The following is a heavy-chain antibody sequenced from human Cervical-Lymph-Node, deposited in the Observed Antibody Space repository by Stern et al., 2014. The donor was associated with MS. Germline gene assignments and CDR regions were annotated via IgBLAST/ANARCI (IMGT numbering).Heavy chain of an antibody. CDR1: GYTFTSYW. J-gene: IGHJ4*02. CDR3: ARQRYFDY. Sequence: EVQLVESGPEVKRPGESLKISCQASGYTFTSYWIGWARQMPGKGLEWIAIIFPGGSDIRSSPSFQGQVTISADKSSSTAYLQWNNLKASDTAIYYCARQRYFDYWGQGTLVTVSS. CDR2: IFPGGSDI. V-gene: IGHV5-51*01.